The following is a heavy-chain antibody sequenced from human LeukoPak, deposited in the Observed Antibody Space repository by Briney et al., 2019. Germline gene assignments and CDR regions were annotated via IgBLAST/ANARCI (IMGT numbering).Heavy chain of an antibody. CDR3: ARVLYGSEDY. J-gene: IGHJ4*02. Sequence: SETLSLTCTVSGGSISSDYWSWIRQPPGKGLEWIGYIYYSGSTNYNPSLESRVTISVDTSKNQFSLKLSSVTAADTAVYYCARVLYGSEDYWGQGTLVTVSS. D-gene: IGHD3-10*01. CDR1: GGSISSDY. V-gene: IGHV4-59*01. CDR2: IYYSGST.